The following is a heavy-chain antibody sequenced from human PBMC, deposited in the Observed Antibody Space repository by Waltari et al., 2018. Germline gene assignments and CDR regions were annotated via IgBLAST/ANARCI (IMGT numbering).Heavy chain of an antibody. Sequence: QVQLVESGGGVVQSGGSLRLSCAASGFTFSDRGMHWVRQAPGKGRGWVSFISYEGSDKVFGVSVKGRFTISRDNAKNTVSLLMNSLKSEDTAVYYCATTIISPGAFDVWGQGTMVSVSS. CDR2: ISYEGSDK. CDR1: GFTFSDRG. D-gene: IGHD1-1*01. J-gene: IGHJ3*01. CDR3: ATTIISPGAFDV. V-gene: IGHV3-30*03.